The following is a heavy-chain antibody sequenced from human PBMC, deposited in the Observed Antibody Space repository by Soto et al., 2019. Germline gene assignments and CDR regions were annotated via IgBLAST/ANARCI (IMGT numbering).Heavy chain of an antibody. J-gene: IGHJ4*02. Sequence: EVQLLESGGHLVQPGGSLRLSCAASGFTLSSYAMSWVRQAPGKGLEWVSAISGSGGSTYYADSVKGRFTISRDNAKNTLYLQMNSLRAEDTALYYCAKNGLDNSPSAIDSWGPGTLVTVSS. D-gene: IGHD2-8*01. CDR3: AKNGLDNSPSAIDS. CDR2: ISGSGGST. CDR1: GFTLSSYA. V-gene: IGHV3-23*01.